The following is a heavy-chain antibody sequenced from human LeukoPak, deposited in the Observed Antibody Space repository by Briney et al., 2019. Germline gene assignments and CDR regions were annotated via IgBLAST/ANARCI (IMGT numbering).Heavy chain of an antibody. J-gene: IGHJ4*02. CDR3: AGGWSLYYFDS. CDR2: IKQDGSEK. D-gene: IGHD2-8*01. Sequence: GGSLRLSCAASGFTFSSYWMSWVRQAPGKGLEWVANIKQDGSEKYYVDSVKGRFTISRDNAKNSLFLQMNNLRAEDTAVYYCAGGWSLYYFDSWGQGALVTVSS. CDR1: GFTFSSYW. V-gene: IGHV3-7*04.